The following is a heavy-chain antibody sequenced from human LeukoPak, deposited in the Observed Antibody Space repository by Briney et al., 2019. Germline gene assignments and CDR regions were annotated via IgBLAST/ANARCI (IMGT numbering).Heavy chain of an antibody. CDR3: ARLPDSGSYFRGVEYYMDV. CDR1: AYSVSSYY. D-gene: IGHD1-26*01. Sequence: RGESLKIFCNGSAYSVSSYYIAWVRQLPGKSRQERVFIFPGDSDLRYSPSFQGQVTISADKAISTAYLQWSSLKASDAAMYYCARLPDSGSYFRGVEYYMDVWGKGATVTVSS. J-gene: IGHJ6*03. CDR2: IFPGDSDL. V-gene: IGHV5-51*01.